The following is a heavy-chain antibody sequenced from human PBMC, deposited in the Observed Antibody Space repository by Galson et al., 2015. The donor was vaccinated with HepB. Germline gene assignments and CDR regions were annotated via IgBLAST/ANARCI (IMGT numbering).Heavy chain of an antibody. CDR3: TSPLVGPHELYYYYGMDV. CDR2: IRSKANSYAT. CDR1: GFTFSGSA. D-gene: IGHD1-26*01. J-gene: IGHJ6*02. V-gene: IGHV3-73*01. Sequence: SLRLSCAASGFTFSGSAMHWVRQASGKGLEWVGRIRSKANSYATAYAASVKGRFTISRDDSKNTAYLQMNSLKTEDTAVYYCTSPLVGPHELYYYYGMDVWGQGTTVTVSS.